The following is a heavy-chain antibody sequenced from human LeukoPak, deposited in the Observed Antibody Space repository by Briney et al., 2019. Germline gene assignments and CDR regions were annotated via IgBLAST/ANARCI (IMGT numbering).Heavy chain of an antibody. CDR3: AKDTAYYYGSGSYQDY. CDR2: ISGSGGST. J-gene: IGHJ4*02. D-gene: IGHD3-10*01. Sequence: GGSLRLSCAASGFTFSSYAMSWVRQAPGKGLEWVSAISGSGGSTYYADSVKGRFTISRDNSKNTLYLQMNSLRAEDTAVYYCAKDTAYYYGSGSYQDYWGQGTLVTVSS. CDR1: GFTFSSYA. V-gene: IGHV3-23*01.